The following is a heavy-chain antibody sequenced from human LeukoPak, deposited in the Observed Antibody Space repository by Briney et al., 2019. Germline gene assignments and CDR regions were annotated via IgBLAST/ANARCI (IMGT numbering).Heavy chain of an antibody. V-gene: IGHV4-39*01. D-gene: IGHD4-17*01. CDR2: IYYSGST. CDR3: ATYGDYFRWFDP. Sequence: SETLSLTCTVSGGSISSSSYYWGWIRRPPGKGLEWIGNIYYSGSTYYNPSLKSRIIIAVDTSKNQFSLKLSSVTAADTAVYYCATYGDYFRWFDPWGQGILVTVSS. CDR1: GGSISSSSYY. J-gene: IGHJ5*02.